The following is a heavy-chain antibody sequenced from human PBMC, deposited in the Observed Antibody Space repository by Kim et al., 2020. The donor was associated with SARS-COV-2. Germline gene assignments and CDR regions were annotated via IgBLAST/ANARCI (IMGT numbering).Heavy chain of an antibody. CDR2: IVVGSGNT. CDR3: AASMPAEELLWFGELSSAHY. CDR1: GFTFTSSA. D-gene: IGHD3-10*01. J-gene: IGHJ4*02. V-gene: IGHV1-58*01. Sequence: SVKVSCKASGFTFTSSAVQWVRQARGQRLEWIGWIVVGSGNTNYAQKFQERVTITRDMSTSTAYMELSSLRSEDTAVYYCAASMPAEELLWFGELSSAHYWGQGTLVTVSS.